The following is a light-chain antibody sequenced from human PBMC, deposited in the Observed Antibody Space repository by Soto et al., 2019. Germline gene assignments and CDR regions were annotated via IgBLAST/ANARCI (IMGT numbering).Light chain of an antibody. V-gene: IGKV1-5*03. CDR1: QSISSW. CDR3: QQYNRYPLT. CDR2: KAS. Sequence: DIQMTQSPSTLSASVGDRVTITCRASQSISSWLAWYQQKPGKAPNLLIYKASSLESGVPSRFSGSGSGPECTLTISSLQHDDFATYYCQQYNRYPLTFGGGTKVEIK. J-gene: IGKJ4*01.